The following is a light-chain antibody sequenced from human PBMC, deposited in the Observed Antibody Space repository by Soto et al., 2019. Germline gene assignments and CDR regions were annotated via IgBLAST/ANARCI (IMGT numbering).Light chain of an antibody. CDR2: EVS. CDR1: SSDVDTYKY. CDR3: CSYAGSTTRVL. J-gene: IGLJ2*01. Sequence: QSVLTQPASVSGSPGQSIIISCTGTSSDVDTYKYVSWYQQHPGKAPKLMIYEVSHRPSGVSDRFSGSKPGNTASLTISGLQAEDEADYYCCSYAGSTTRVLFGGGTQLTVL. V-gene: IGLV2-14*01.